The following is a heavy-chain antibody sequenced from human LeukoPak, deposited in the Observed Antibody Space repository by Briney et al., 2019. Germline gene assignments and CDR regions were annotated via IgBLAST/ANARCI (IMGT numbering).Heavy chain of an antibody. CDR3: ARGRPYAFDI. J-gene: IGHJ3*02. V-gene: IGHV1-69*13. Sequence: SVKVSCKASGDTFSRYAISWVRQAPGQGLKWMEGIIPIFGTADYAQKLQGRVTITADESTSTAYMELSSLRSEDTAVYYCARGRPYAFDIWGQGTMVTVSS. CDR1: GDTFSRYA. CDR2: IIPIFGTA.